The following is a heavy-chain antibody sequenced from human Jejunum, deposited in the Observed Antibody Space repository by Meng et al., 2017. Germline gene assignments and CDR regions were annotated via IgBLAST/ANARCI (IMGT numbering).Heavy chain of an antibody. Sequence: GESLKISCAASGFTFSSHDMHWVRQAPGKGLEWVAVIWSDGRDKSYADSVKGRLTISRDNAENSLFLQMNSLRAEDTAVYYCGRDISRDTNDFWGQGTLVTVSS. J-gene: IGHJ4*02. CDR3: GRDISRDTNDF. V-gene: IGHV3-33*01. CDR2: IWSDGRDK. D-gene: IGHD5-18*01. CDR1: GFTFSSHD.